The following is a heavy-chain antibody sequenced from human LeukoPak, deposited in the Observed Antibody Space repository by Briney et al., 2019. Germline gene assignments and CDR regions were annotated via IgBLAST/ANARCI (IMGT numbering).Heavy chain of an antibody. D-gene: IGHD2-2*02. Sequence: SETLSLTCAVYGGSFSGYYWSWIRQPPGKGLEWIGEINHSGSTNYNPSLKSRVTISVDTSKNQFSLKLSSATAADTAVYYCARARCSGTSCYKVLTQYYYYYYMDVWGKGTTVTVSS. CDR2: INHSGST. J-gene: IGHJ6*03. CDR1: GGSFSGYY. V-gene: IGHV4-34*01. CDR3: ARARCSGTSCYKVLTQYYYYYYMDV.